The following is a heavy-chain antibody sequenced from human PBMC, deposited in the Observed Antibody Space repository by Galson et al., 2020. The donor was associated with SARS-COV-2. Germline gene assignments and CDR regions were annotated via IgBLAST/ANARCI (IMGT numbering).Heavy chain of an antibody. J-gene: IGHJ4*02. Sequence: SGPTLVKPTQPRTLACTFSGLPLSTTGIRVNWTRQPPGQPLEWLPRIQSDDEKHYSTSLKTRLTISKDTSKIQVVLIMTNMDPMDTATYYCARQYNALSGASDHWGQGTLVTVSS. V-gene: IGHV2-70*04. CDR3: ARQYNALSGASDH. CDR2: IQSDDEK. CDR1: GLPLSTTGIR. D-gene: IGHD1-20*01.